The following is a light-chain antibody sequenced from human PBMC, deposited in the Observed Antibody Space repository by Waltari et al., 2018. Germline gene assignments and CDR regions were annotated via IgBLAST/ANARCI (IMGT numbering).Light chain of an antibody. Sequence: EIVLTQSPATLSLSPGERATLSCRASQSVSSYLAWYQQKPGQAPRLLNYDASNRATGIPARFNSSGSGTDLNLSISSREPEDLAVYYCQQRSNWPLTFGGGTKVEI. V-gene: IGKV3-11*01. J-gene: IGKJ4*01. CDR3: QQRSNWPLT. CDR1: QSVSSY. CDR2: DAS.